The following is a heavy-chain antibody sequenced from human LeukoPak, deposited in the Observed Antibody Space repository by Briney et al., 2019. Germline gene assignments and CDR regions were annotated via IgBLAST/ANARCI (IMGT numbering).Heavy chain of an antibody. CDR3: ARKAVAGNWFDP. Sequence: ASVKVSCKASGYTFTSYDIHWVRQTTGQGLEWMGWMNPNSGNTGYAQKFQGRVTMTRNTSISTAYMELSSLRSEDTAVYYCARKAVAGNWFDPWGQGTLVTVSS. CDR1: GYTFTSYD. CDR2: MNPNSGNT. J-gene: IGHJ5*02. D-gene: IGHD6-19*01. V-gene: IGHV1-8*01.